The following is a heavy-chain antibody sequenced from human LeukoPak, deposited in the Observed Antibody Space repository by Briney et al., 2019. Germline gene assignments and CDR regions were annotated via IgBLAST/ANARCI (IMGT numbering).Heavy chain of an antibody. Sequence: GSLRLSCAASGFTFSTYGMTWVRQAPGKGLEWVSSISGSGGSTYYADSVKGRFTISRDNSKNTLYLQMNSLRAEDTAVYYCAKDKGGDYVVFDYWGQGTLVTVSS. CDR1: GFTFSTYG. CDR3: AKDKGGDYVVFDY. V-gene: IGHV3-23*01. CDR2: ISGSGGST. D-gene: IGHD4-17*01. J-gene: IGHJ4*02.